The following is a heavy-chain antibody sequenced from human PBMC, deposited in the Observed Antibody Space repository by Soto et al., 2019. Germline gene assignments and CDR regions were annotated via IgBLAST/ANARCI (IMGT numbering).Heavy chain of an antibody. CDR1: GGSISSSNW. J-gene: IGHJ4*02. CDR2: IYHSGST. D-gene: IGHD2-2*01. V-gene: IGHV4-4*02. Sequence: ETLSLTCGVSGGSISSSNWWSWVRQPPGKGLEWIGEIYHSGSTNYNPSLKSRVTISVDKSKTSLYLQMNSLRAEDTAVYYCAREGCISTSCRVLDYWGQGTLLTVSS. CDR3: AREGCISTSCRVLDY.